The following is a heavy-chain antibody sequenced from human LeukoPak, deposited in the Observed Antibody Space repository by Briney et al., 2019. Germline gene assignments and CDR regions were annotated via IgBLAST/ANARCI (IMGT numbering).Heavy chain of an antibody. CDR1: GFTFSSYG. J-gene: IGHJ6*02. V-gene: IGHV3-30*18. D-gene: IGHD4/OR15-4a*01. CDR3: AKRAGQYGMDV. Sequence: GGSLRLSCAASGFTFSSYGIHWVRQAPGKGLEWVAVVSYDGGNKYYADSVKGRFTISRDNSQNTVYLQMNSLRAEDTAVYYCAKRAGQYGMDVWGQGTTVTVSS. CDR2: VSYDGGNK.